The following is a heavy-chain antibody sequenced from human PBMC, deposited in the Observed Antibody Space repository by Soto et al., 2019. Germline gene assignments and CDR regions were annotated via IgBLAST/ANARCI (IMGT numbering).Heavy chain of an antibody. J-gene: IGHJ4*02. CDR3: ARDDTTGLFDF. D-gene: IGHD4-17*01. CDR2: MSHTGRT. CDR1: PGSMRTYY. Sequence: PSETLSLTSSVSPGSMRTYYWTWIRQSPGKGLEWIGQMSHTGRTKYNPSLESRVTISVDTSRKQFSLKLSSVTAADTALYYCARDDTTGLFDFWGQGTLVTVSS. V-gene: IGHV4-59*01.